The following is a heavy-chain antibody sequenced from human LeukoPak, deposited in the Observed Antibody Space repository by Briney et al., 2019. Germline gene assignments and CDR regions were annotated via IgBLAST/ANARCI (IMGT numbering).Heavy chain of an antibody. D-gene: IGHD6-19*01. V-gene: IGHV4-38-2*02. J-gene: IGHJ5*02. CDR3: ARVEAQWVTSHRFDP. Sequence: SETLSLTCTVSGYSISSGYYWGWIRQPPGKGLEWIGSIYHSGSTYYNPSLKSRVTISVDTSKNQFSLKLNSVTAADTAVYYCARVEAQWVTSHRFDPWGQGAQVTVSS. CDR2: IYHSGST. CDR1: GYSISSGYY.